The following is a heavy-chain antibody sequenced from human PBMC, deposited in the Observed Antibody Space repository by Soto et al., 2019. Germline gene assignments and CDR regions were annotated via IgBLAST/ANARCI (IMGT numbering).Heavy chain of an antibody. CDR1: GYAFTTYG. CDR2: ISAHNGNT. J-gene: IGHJ4*02. Sequence: QVHLVQSGAEVKKPGASVKVSCKGSGYAFTTYGITWVRQAPGQGLEWMGWISAHNGNTNYAQKLQGRVTVTRDTSTSTAYMELRGLRSDATAVYYCARWRYGDYWGQGALVTVSS. CDR3: ARWRYGDY. V-gene: IGHV1-18*01. D-gene: IGHD1-1*01.